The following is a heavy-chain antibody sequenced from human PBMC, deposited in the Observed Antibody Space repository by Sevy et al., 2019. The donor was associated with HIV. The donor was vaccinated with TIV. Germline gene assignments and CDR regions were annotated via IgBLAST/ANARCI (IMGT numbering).Heavy chain of an antibody. CDR1: GFTFSSYA. CDR3: AKGPPPEYYYDSSGYPYYFDY. V-gene: IGHV3-23*01. CDR2: ISGSGGST. D-gene: IGHD3-22*01. J-gene: IGHJ4*02. Sequence: GGSLRLSCAASGFTFSSYAMSWVRQAPGKGLEWVSAISGSGGSTYYADSVKGWFTISRDNSKNTLYLQMNSLRAEDTAVYYCAKGPPPEYYYDSSGYPYYFDYWGQGTLVNVSS.